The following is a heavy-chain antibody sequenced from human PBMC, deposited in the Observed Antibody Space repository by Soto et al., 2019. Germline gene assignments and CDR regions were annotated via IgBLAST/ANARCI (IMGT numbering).Heavy chain of an antibody. V-gene: IGHV1-46*03. D-gene: IGHD3-22*01. Sequence: VQLVQSWAEVKRPGASVKISCKASGVTLSTYYMHWARQAPGQGLEWMGIINPRSGKTNYPQKFQGRVTMTRDTSTTTVYMELSTLRSEDTAMYYCARGVGYSDSSGYPFDYWGQGTLVTVSS. CDR3: ARGVGYSDSSGYPFDY. CDR1: GVTLSTYY. CDR2: INPRSGKT. J-gene: IGHJ4*02.